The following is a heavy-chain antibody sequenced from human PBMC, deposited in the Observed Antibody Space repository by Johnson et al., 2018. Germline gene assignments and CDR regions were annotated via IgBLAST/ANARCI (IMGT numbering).Heavy chain of an antibody. J-gene: IGHJ6*02. Sequence: EVQLVETGGGLVQHGESMRLSCAASGFTFSTTWMHWVRQAPGNGLVWVSHINSDGSSTSSADSVKGRFTISRDNAKNTVYLQIPSLRAEETAVYYCARDWAYSLNVWGQGTTVTVSS. CDR1: GFTFSTTW. CDR2: INSDGSST. V-gene: IGHV3-74*01. D-gene: IGHD3-16*01. CDR3: ARDWAYSLNV.